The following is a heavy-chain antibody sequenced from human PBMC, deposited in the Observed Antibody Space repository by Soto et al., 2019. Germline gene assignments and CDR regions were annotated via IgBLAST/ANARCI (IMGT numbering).Heavy chain of an antibody. CDR3: ARDGRIRRPDWYFDL. CDR1: GFIFNDYY. CDR2: ISRSGSTI. J-gene: IGHJ2*01. Sequence: QVQLVESGGGLVKPGGSLRLSCAASGFIFNDYYMSWIRQAPGKGLEWISYISRSGSTIYYADSVKGRVTISRDNAKNSLYLQMNSLRAEDTAVYYCARDGRIRRPDWYFDLWGRGTLVTVSS. V-gene: IGHV3-11*04. D-gene: IGHD2-15*01.